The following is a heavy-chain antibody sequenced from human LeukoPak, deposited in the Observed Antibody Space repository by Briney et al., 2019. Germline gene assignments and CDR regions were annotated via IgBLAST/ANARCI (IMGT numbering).Heavy chain of an antibody. D-gene: IGHD2-2*01. CDR1: GGTFSSYA. Sequence: ASVKVSCKASGGTFSSYAISWVRQAPGQGLEWMGGIIPIFGTANYAQKLQGRVTMTTDTSTSTAYMELRSLRSDDTAVYYCARAAVPAACDYWGQGTLVTVSS. V-gene: IGHV1-69*05. CDR2: IIPIFGTA. J-gene: IGHJ4*01. CDR3: ARAAVPAACDY.